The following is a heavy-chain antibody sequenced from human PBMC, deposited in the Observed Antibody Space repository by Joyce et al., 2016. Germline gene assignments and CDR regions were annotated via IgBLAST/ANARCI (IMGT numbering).Heavy chain of an antibody. J-gene: IGHJ6*02. CDR2: ISRDSTYI. D-gene: IGHD3-22*01. CDR3: ARGGIVYDYSMDL. Sequence: EVQLVESGGGLVTPGGSLRLSCAASGFTFSTSSMSWFRRTPGKGPECVSAISRDSTYIFCADSVKGRFTVSSDNAKNSRYLQMNSLRAEDTAVFFCARGGIVYDYSMDLWGQGTTVTVSS. CDR1: GFTFSTSS. V-gene: IGHV3-21*02.